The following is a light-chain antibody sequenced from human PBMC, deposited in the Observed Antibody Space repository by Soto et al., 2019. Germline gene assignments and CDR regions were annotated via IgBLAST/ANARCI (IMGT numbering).Light chain of an antibody. V-gene: IGLV2-14*01. CDR3: SSYTSSGTLVV. CDR1: SSDVGGYNY. J-gene: IGLJ2*01. Sequence: QSALTQPASVSGSPGQSITISCTGTSSDVGGYNYVSWYQQHPGKAPKLMIYEVSNRPSGVSNRFSGSKSGNTASLTISGLQAEDEADYYCSSYTSSGTLVVFGRGTKLTVL. CDR2: EVS.